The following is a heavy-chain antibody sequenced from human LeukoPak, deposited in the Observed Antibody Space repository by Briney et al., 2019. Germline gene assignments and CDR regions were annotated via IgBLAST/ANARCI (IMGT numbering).Heavy chain of an antibody. V-gene: IGHV4-34*01. Sequence: GSLRLSCAAYGFTLSSYWMHWVRQAPGKGLEWIGEINPRGSTNYNPSLKSRVTLSADTSKNQFSLTLNSVTAADTAVYYCARRRLGYYFDYWGQGTLVTVSS. CDR1: GFTLSSYW. J-gene: IGHJ4*02. CDR2: INPRGST. D-gene: IGHD5-24*01. CDR3: ARRRLGYYFDY.